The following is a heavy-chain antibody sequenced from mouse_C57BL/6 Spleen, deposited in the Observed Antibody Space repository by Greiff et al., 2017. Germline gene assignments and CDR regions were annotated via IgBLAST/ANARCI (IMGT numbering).Heavy chain of an antibody. CDR2: ISSGSSTI. CDR3: AREGSSYGYYAMDY. Sequence: EVMLVESGGGLVKPGGSLKLSCAASGFTFSDYGMHWVRQAPEKGLEWVAYISSGSSTIYYADTVKGRFTISRDNAKNTLFLQMTSLRSEDTAMYYCAREGSSYGYYAMDYWGQGTSVTVSS. CDR1: GFTFSDYG. J-gene: IGHJ4*01. D-gene: IGHD1-1*01. V-gene: IGHV5-17*01.